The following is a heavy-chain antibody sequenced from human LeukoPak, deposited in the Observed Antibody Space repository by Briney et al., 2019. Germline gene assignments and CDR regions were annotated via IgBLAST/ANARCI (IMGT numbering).Heavy chain of an antibody. J-gene: IGHJ4*02. Sequence: SETLSLTCTVSGGSISSGGYYWSWIRQHPGKGLEWIGYIYYSGSTYYNPSLKSRVTISVDRSKNRFSLKLSSVTAADTAVYYCARWNDGGGFFDYWGQGTLVTVSS. CDR2: IYYSGST. CDR3: ARWNDGGGFFDY. D-gene: IGHD1-1*01. CDR1: GGSISSGGYY. V-gene: IGHV4-31*03.